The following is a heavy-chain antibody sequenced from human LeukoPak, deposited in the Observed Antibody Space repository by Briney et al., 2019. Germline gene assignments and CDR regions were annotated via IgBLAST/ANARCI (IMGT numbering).Heavy chain of an antibody. Sequence: GGSLRLSCAASGFTFSSYWMSWVRQAPGKGLEWVANIKQDGSEKYYVDSVKGRFTISRDNAKNSLYLQMNSLRAEETAVYYCARSGRGVDSFYFYMDVWGKGTTVTVSS. CDR1: GFTFSSYW. V-gene: IGHV3-7*01. CDR3: ARSGRGVDSFYFYMDV. CDR2: IKQDGSEK. J-gene: IGHJ6*03. D-gene: IGHD2/OR15-2a*01.